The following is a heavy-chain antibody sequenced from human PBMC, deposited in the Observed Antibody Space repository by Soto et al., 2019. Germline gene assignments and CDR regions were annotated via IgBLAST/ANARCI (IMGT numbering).Heavy chain of an antibody. D-gene: IGHD5-12*01. V-gene: IGHV4-4*07. Sequence: PETLSLTCTFSGGSISIYYWSWIRQPAGKGLEWIGRIYTSGSTNYNPSLKSRVTMSVDTSKNQFSLKLSSVTAADTAVYYCARGGYSGYISDAFDIWGQGTMVTVSS. J-gene: IGHJ3*02. CDR1: GGSISIYY. CDR3: ARGGYSGYISDAFDI. CDR2: IYTSGST.